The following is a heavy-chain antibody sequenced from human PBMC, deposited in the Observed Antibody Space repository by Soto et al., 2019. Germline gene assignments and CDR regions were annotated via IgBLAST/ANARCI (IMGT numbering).Heavy chain of an antibody. Sequence: LKISCKGSGYSFTSYWIGWVRQMPGKGLEWMGIIYPGDSDTRYSPSFQGQVTISADKSISTAYLQWSSLTASDTAMYYCARLRLTRGLQFYYYYGMDVWGQGTTVTVSS. CDR2: IYPGDSDT. D-gene: IGHD1-1*01. CDR3: ARLRLTRGLQFYYYYGMDV. J-gene: IGHJ6*02. V-gene: IGHV5-51*01. CDR1: GYSFTSYW.